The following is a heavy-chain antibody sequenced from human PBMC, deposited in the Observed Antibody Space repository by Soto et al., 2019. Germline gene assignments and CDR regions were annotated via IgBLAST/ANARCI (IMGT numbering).Heavy chain of an antibody. CDR1: GYSFTSYW. D-gene: IGHD3-10*01. Sequence: GEALKISCKGSGYSFTSYWISWVRQMPGKGLEWMGRIDPSDSYTNYSPYFQGHVTISADKYISTAYLQWSSLKASETAMYYCARLSYEYYGMDXWGQGTTVTVSX. V-gene: IGHV5-10-1*01. CDR3: ARLSYEYYGMDX. CDR2: IDPSDSYT. J-gene: IGHJ6*02.